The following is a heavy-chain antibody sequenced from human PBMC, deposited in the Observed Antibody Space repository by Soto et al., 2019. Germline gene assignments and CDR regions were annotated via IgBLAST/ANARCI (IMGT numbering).Heavy chain of an antibody. Sequence: SETLSLTCAVSGGSISSGGYSWSWIRQPPGKGLEWIGYIYHSGSTYYNPSLKSRVTISVDRSKNQFSLKLSSVTAADTAVYYCARGNYDSSGYYSRPVPYFDYWGQGTLVTVSS. J-gene: IGHJ4*02. D-gene: IGHD3-22*01. CDR1: GGSISSGGYS. CDR2: IYHSGST. CDR3: ARGNYDSSGYYSRPVPYFDY. V-gene: IGHV4-30-2*01.